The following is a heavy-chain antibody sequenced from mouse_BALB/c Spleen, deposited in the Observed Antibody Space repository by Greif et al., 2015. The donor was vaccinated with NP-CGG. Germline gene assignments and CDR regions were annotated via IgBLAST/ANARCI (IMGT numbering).Heavy chain of an antibody. CDR2: IDPSDSYT. D-gene: IGHD2-1*01. V-gene: IGHV1-69*02. CDR1: GYTFTSYW. J-gene: IGHJ3*01. CDR3: ARWGGNYAWFAY. Sequence: QVQLQQSGAELVKPGASVKLSCKASGYTFTSYWMHWVKQRPGQGLEWIGEIDPSDSYTNYNQKFKGKATLTVDKSSSTAYMQLSSLTSEDSAVYYCARWGGNYAWFAYWGQGTLVTVSA.